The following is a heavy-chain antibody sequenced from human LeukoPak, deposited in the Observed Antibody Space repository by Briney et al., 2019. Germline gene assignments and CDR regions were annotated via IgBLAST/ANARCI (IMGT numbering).Heavy chain of an antibody. CDR3: AKSGYNRFDY. D-gene: IGHD5-24*01. CDR2: ITSDSRGI. V-gene: IGHV3-23*01. Sequence: GGSLRLSCAASGFTFSSYWMSWVRQAPGKGLEWVSGITSDSRGIYYADSVKGRFTISRDNSKNTLYLQMNSLRAEDTAVYYCAKSGYNRFDYWGQGTLVTVSS. CDR1: GFTFSSYW. J-gene: IGHJ4*02.